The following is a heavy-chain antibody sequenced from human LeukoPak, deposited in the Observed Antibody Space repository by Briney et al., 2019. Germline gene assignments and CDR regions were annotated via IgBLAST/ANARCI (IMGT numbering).Heavy chain of an antibody. V-gene: IGHV3-23*01. J-gene: IGHJ6*03. Sequence: GGSLRLSCAASGFTFSTYAISWVRQAPGKGLEWVSSISHTGGSPYYADSVKGRFTVSRDNSKNTLYLQMNSLTVEDTAIYYCAKNADRGAYCRGGSCYPYYYYYMDVWGTGTTVTISS. CDR3: AKNADRGAYCRGGSCYPYYYYYMDV. CDR1: GFTFSTYA. D-gene: IGHD2-15*01. CDR2: ISHTGGSP.